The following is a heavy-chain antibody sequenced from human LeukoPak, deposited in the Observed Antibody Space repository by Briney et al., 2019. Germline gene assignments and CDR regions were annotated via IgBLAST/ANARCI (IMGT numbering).Heavy chain of an antibody. CDR1: GGSFSGYY. CDR3: ARDIVVVVAATPGYYYYYGMDV. J-gene: IGHJ6*02. D-gene: IGHD2-15*01. CDR2: INHSGST. Sequence: SETLSLTCAVYGGSFSGYYWSWIRQPPGKGLEWIGEINHSGSTNYNPSLKSRVTISVDTSKNQFSLKLSSVTAADTAVYYCARDIVVVVAATPGYYYYYGMDVWGQGTTVTVSS. V-gene: IGHV4-34*01.